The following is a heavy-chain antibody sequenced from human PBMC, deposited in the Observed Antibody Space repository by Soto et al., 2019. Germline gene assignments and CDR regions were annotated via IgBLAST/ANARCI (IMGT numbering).Heavy chain of an antibody. Sequence: ASEKGSCKAAGDTLTSYGISWVRQAPGQGLEWMGWISAYNGNTHYAQKYQGRVTMTTNTSTSTAYMELRSLRSDDTAVYYCARGTVASISPTYYFYMDAWGKGPPVTV. CDR1: GDTLTSYG. J-gene: IGHJ6*03. CDR3: ARGTVASISPTYYFYMDA. V-gene: IGHV1-18*01. D-gene: IGHD5-12*01. CDR2: ISAYNGNT.